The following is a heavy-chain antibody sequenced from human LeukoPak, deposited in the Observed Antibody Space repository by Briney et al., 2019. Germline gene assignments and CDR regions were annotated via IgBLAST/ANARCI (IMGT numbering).Heavy chain of an antibody. CDR3: ARDPSAGQFDY. V-gene: IGHV3-30*03. J-gene: IGHJ4*02. CDR2: ISYDGSNK. CDR1: GFTFSSYG. Sequence: GGSLRLSCAASGFTFSSYGMHWVRQAPGKGLEWVAVISYDGSNKYYADSVKGRFTISRDNSKNTLYLQMNSLRAEDTAVYYCARDPSAGQFDYWGQGTLVTVSS.